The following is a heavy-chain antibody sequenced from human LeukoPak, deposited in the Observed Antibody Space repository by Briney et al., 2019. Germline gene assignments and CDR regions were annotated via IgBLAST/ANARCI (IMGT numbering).Heavy chain of an antibody. J-gene: IGHJ6*03. CDR2: FDPEDGET. D-gene: IGHD2-2*01. CDR3: ATALTRDIVVVPAAIGYMDV. CDR1: GYTLTELS. Sequence: ASVNVSFKVSGYTLTELSMHGVRQAPGKGREGMGGFDPEDGETIYAQKFHGRVTMTADPSTDTAYMELSSLRSEDTAVYYCATALTRDIVVVPAAIGYMDVWGKGTTVTVSS. V-gene: IGHV1-24*01.